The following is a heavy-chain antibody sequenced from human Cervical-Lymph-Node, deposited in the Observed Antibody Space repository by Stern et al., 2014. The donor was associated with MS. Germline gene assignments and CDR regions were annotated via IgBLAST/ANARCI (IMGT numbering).Heavy chain of an antibody. CDR3: ARLPLN. Sequence: VQLVESGGGLVQPGGSLRLSCTASGFTFSDHYIDWVRQAPGKGLQWVGRSSNKADSYTTEYATSVKGRFNISVDDARNSVYLQMNSLKIDDTAVYYCARLPLNWGQGTLVTVSS. V-gene: IGHV3-72*01. CDR2: SSNKADSYTT. CDR1: GFTFSDHY. J-gene: IGHJ4*02.